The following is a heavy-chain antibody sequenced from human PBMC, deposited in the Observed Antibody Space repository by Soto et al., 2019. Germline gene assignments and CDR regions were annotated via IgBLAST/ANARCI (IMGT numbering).Heavy chain of an antibody. D-gene: IGHD3-9*01. V-gene: IGHV1-69*02. Sequence: ASVKVSCKASGGTFSSYTISWVRQAPGQGLEWMGRIIPILGIANYAQKFQGRVTITADKSTSTAYMELSSLRSEDTAVYYCVRSELRYFDWLFNNWFDPWGQGTLVTVSS. CDR3: VRSELRYFDWLFNNWFDP. CDR1: GGTFSSYT. J-gene: IGHJ5*02. CDR2: IIPILGIA.